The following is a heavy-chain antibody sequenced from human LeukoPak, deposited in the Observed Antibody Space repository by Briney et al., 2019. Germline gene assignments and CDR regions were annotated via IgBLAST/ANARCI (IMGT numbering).Heavy chain of an antibody. V-gene: IGHV3-9*01. CDR1: GFTFDDYA. J-gene: IGHJ3*02. CDR2: ISWNSGSI. D-gene: IGHD6-13*01. CDR3: AKVLSSSWYRDAFDI. Sequence: PGRSLRLSCAASGFTFDDYAMHWVRQAPGKGLEWVSGISWNSGSIGCADFVKGRFTISRDNAKNSLYLQMNSLRAEDTALYYCAKVLSSSWYRDAFDIWGQGTMVTVSS.